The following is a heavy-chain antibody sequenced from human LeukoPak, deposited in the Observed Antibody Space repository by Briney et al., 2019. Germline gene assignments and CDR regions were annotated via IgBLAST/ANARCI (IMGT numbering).Heavy chain of an antibody. J-gene: IGHJ4*02. CDR3: ARHYYDSSGYLGTYYFDY. Sequence: SVNVSCKASGGTFSSYAISWVRQAPGQGLGWMGGIIPIFGTANYAQKFQGRVTITADESTSTAYMELSSLRSEDTAVYYCARHYYDSSGYLGTYYFDYWGQGTLVTVSS. D-gene: IGHD3-22*01. CDR1: GGTFSSYA. CDR2: IIPIFGTA. V-gene: IGHV1-69*13.